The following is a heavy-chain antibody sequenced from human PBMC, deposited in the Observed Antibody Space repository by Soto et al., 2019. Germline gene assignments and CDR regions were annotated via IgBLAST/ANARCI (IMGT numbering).Heavy chain of an antibody. Sequence: SETLSLTCAVSGGSISSGGYSWSWIRQPPGKGLEWIGYIYHSGSTYYNPSLKSRVTISVDRSKNQFSLKLSSVTAADTAVYYCARGEAGDYVVDYWGQGTLVTVSS. CDR3: ARGEAGDYVVDY. CDR1: GGSISSGGYS. J-gene: IGHJ4*02. D-gene: IGHD3-16*01. CDR2: IYHSGST. V-gene: IGHV4-30-2*01.